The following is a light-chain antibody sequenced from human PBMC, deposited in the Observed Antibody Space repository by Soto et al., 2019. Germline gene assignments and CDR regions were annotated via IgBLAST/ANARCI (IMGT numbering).Light chain of an antibody. V-gene: IGLV2-8*01. Sequence: QFVLAQPPSASGSPGQSVTISCTGTSSDVGGYNYVSRYQQHPGKAPKLMIYEVSKRPSGVPDRFSGSKSGNTASLTVSGLQAEDEADYYCSSYSGSNYVFGTGTKVTVL. CDR1: SSDVGGYNY. CDR2: EVS. J-gene: IGLJ1*01. CDR3: SSYSGSNYV.